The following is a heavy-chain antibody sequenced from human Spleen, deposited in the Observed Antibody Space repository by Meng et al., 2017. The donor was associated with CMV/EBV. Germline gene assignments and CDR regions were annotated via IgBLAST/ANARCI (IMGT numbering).Heavy chain of an antibody. J-gene: IGHJ3*01. Sequence: SVKVSCKASGGTFSSYAISWVRQAPGQGLEWMGGIIPIFGTANYAQKFQGRVTITTDESTNTAYMELRSLRSDDTAVYYCARDSNSNYDAFDLWGQGTMVTVSS. CDR2: IIPIFGTA. D-gene: IGHD4-11*01. CDR1: GGTFSSYA. CDR3: ARDSNSNYDAFDL. V-gene: IGHV1-69*05.